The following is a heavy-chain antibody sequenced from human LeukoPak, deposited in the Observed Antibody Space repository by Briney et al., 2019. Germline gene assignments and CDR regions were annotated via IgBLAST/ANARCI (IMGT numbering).Heavy chain of an antibody. CDR2: ISNNGGST. V-gene: IGHV3-64*01. CDR3: ARVYSGGYYDY. J-gene: IGHJ4*02. CDR1: GFTFSSYS. D-gene: IGHD1-26*01. Sequence: GGSLRLSCATTGFTFSSYSMHWVRQAPGKGLGYVSSISNNGGSTYYANSVKGRFTISRDNSKNTLYLQMGSLRVEDMAVYYCARVYSGGYYDYWGQGTLVTVSS.